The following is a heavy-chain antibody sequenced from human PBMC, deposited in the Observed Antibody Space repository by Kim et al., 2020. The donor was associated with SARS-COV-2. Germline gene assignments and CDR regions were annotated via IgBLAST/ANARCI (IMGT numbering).Heavy chain of an antibody. Sequence: GGSLRLSCTASGFTFGDYAMSWVRQAPGKGLEWVGFIRSKAYGGTTEYAASVKGRFTISRDDSKSIAYLQMNSLKTEDTAVYYCTREPRKSIAVADTLFPRYYYYYYMDVWGKGTTVTVSS. CDR1: GFTFGDYA. CDR2: IRSKAYGGTT. D-gene: IGHD6-19*01. J-gene: IGHJ6*03. CDR3: TREPRKSIAVADTLFPRYYYYYYMDV. V-gene: IGHV3-49*04.